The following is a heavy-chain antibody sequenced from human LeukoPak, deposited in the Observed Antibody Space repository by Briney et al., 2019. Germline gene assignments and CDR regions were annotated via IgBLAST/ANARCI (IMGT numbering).Heavy chain of an antibody. CDR1: GFTFSTFW. J-gene: IGHJ4*02. Sequence: GGSLRLSCTASGFTFSTFWMSWVRQAPGKGLEWVANIKQDASEKYYVDSVKGRFTISRGNAEPSLCLQMNSLRPEDTAVYYCARGGNWADYWGQGTLVTVSS. CDR3: ARGGNWADY. CDR2: IKQDASEK. V-gene: IGHV3-7*03. D-gene: IGHD7-27*01.